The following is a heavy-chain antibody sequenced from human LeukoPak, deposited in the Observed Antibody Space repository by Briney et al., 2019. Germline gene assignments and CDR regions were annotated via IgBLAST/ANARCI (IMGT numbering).Heavy chain of an antibody. J-gene: IGHJ6*03. D-gene: IGHD3-3*01. CDR1: GGSITSGNYY. V-gene: IGHV4-61*02. Sequence: SETLPLTCTVSGGSITSGNYYWSWIRQPAGKGLEWIGRIFSSGTTHYNPSLKSRVTISGDTSKNQSSLKLSSVTAADTAVYYCARDRIFEGYYMGVWGRGTTVT. CDR2: IFSSGTT. CDR3: ARDRIFEGYYMGV.